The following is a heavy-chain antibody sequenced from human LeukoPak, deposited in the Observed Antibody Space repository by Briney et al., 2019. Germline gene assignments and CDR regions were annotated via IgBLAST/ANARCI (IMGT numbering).Heavy chain of an antibody. V-gene: IGHV4-34*01. CDR1: GGSFSGYY. Sequence: SETLSLTCAVYGGSFSGYYWSWLRQPPGKGLEWIGEINHSGSTNYNPSLKSRVTISVDTSKNQFSLKLSSVTAADTAVYYCARGAYYYDSSGYYSNYYYYYMDVWGKGTTVTVSS. CDR2: INHSGST. J-gene: IGHJ6*03. CDR3: ARGAYYYDSSGYYSNYYYYYMDV. D-gene: IGHD3-22*01.